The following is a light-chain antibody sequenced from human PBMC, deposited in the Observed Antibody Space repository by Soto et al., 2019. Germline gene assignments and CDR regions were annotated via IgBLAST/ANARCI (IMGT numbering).Light chain of an antibody. V-gene: IGLV2-14*03. J-gene: IGLJ1*01. CDR1: HNDIGTYDY. Sequence: QSALTQPTSVSGSPGQSITISCTGNHNDIGTYDYVSWYQQHPGRAPRLLIHGVTTRPSGISDRFSASKSGLTASLTISALHPDDEPDYSCSSFTSNRIYVFGPGTTVTVL. CDR3: SSFTSNRIYV. CDR2: GVT.